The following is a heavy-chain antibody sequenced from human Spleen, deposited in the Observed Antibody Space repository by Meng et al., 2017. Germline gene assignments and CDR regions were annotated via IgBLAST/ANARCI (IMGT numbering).Heavy chain of an antibody. Sequence: QVQESGPGLVKPSQTLSLTCTVSGGSINSGGYYWSWIRQHPGKGLEWIGHIYYSGSTSYNPSLKSRVTISVDTSKNQFSLKLSSVTAADTAVYFCARSSTSPASYFFDYWGQGTLVTVSS. V-gene: IGHV4-61*08. CDR2: IYYSGST. D-gene: IGHD6-6*01. CDR1: GGSINSGGYY. J-gene: IGHJ4*02. CDR3: ARSSTSPASYFFDY.